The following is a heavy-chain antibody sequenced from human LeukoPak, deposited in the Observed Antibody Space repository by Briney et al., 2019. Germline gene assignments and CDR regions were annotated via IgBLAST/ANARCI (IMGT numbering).Heavy chain of an antibody. V-gene: IGHV4-4*02. CDR2: IYHSGST. Sequence: SGTLSLTCAVSGGSISSSNRWSWVRQPPGKGLEWIGEIYHSGSTNYNASLQSRVTISIDTSKNQFSLRLNSVTAADTAMYYCAKSGGYGLIDYWGQGTRVTVSS. D-gene: IGHD1-26*01. CDR3: AKSGGYGLIDY. CDR1: GGSISSSNR. J-gene: IGHJ4*02.